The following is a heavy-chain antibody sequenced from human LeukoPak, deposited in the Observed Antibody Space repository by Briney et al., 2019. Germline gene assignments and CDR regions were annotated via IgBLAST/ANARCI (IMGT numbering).Heavy chain of an antibody. CDR3: ARIEDVTRGYNHAYYFDY. CDR2: IFHNGNT. CDR1: GGSFSGYY. J-gene: IGHJ4*02. D-gene: IGHD5-18*01. Sequence: SETLSLTCAVYGGSFSGYYWSWIRQPPGKGLEWIGNIFHNGNTYYNPSLKSRVTMSIDTSKKQFSLKLRTATAADTAVYYCARIEDVTRGYNHAYYFDYWGQGTLVTVSS. V-gene: IGHV4-34*10.